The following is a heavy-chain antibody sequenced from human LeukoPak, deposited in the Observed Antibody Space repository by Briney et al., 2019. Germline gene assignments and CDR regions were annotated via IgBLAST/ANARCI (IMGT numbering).Heavy chain of an antibody. CDR1: GGSISSYY. D-gene: IGHD3-10*01. CDR3: ARTARGTMVRGVILNYWYFDL. CDR2: IYTSGST. Sequence: SETLSLTCTVSGGSISSYYWSWIRQPAGKGLEWIGRIYTSGSTNYNPSLKSRVTMSVDTSKNQFSLKLSSVTAADTAVYYCARTARGTMVRGVILNYWYFDLWGRGTLVTVSS. V-gene: IGHV4-4*07. J-gene: IGHJ2*01.